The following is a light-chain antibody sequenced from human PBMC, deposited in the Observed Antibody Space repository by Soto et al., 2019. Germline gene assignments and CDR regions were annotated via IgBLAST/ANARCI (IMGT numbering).Light chain of an antibody. CDR2: EVN. CDR3: SSYTSTSTWV. CDR1: SSDVGGYDY. V-gene: IGLV2-14*01. Sequence: QSALTQPASVSGSPGQSITISCTGTSSDVGGYDYVSWYQQYPGKAPKLMIYEVNNWPSGVSNRFSGSKSGNTASLTISGLQPEDEADYYSSSYTSTSTWVFGGGTKLTVL. J-gene: IGLJ2*01.